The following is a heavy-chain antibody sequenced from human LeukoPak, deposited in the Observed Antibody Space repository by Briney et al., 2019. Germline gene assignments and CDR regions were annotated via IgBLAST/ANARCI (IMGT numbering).Heavy chain of an antibody. V-gene: IGHV4-39*07. CDR3: ARDPPWSRGAFDI. Sequence: PSETLSLTCTVSGGSISSSSYYWGWIRQPPGKGLEWIGSIYYSGSTYYNPSLKSRVTISVDTSKNQFSLKLSSVTAADTAVYYCARDPPWSRGAFDIWGQGTMVTVSS. CDR1: GGSISSSSYY. J-gene: IGHJ3*02. D-gene: IGHD3-3*01. CDR2: IYYSGST.